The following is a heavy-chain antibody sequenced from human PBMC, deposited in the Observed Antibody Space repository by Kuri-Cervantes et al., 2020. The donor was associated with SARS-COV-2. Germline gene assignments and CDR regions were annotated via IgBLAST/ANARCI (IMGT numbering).Heavy chain of an antibody. Sequence: SVKVSCKASGGTFSSYAISWVRQAPGQGLEWMGGIIPIFGTANYAQKFQGRITITTDESTSTAYMELSSLRSEDTAVYYCARGDFWSRPFGYWGQGTLVTVSS. CDR2: IIPIFGTA. V-gene: IGHV1-69*05. J-gene: IGHJ4*02. D-gene: IGHD3-3*01. CDR3: ARGDFWSRPFGY. CDR1: GGTFSSYA.